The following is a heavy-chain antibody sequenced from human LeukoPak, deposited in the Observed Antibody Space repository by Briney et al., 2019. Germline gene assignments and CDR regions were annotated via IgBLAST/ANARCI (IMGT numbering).Heavy chain of an antibody. D-gene: IGHD6-13*01. J-gene: IGHJ4*02. Sequence: PGGSLRLSCAASGFTFSSYGMKWVRQAPGKGLEWVSSISSSSSYIYYADSVKGRFTISRDNAKNSLYLQMNSLRAEDTAVYYCARSVISIAAAVGYWGQGTLVTVSS. V-gene: IGHV3-21*01. CDR2: ISSSSSYI. CDR3: ARSVISIAAAVGY. CDR1: GFTFSSYG.